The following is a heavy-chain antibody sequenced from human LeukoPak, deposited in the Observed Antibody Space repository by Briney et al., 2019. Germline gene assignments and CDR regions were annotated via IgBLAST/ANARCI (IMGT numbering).Heavy chain of an antibody. CDR3: AKDLGKVIAAAGTSGFDS. D-gene: IGHD6-13*01. CDR2: INWDGGST. Sequence: GGSLRLSCAASGSNFDDYTMHWVRQIPGKSLEWVSLINWDGGSTFYADSVKGRFTISRDTRKNFLYLQMISLRTEDTALYYCAKDLGKVIAAAGTSGFDSWGRGTLVTVSS. CDR1: GSNFDDYT. J-gene: IGHJ4*01. V-gene: IGHV3-43*01.